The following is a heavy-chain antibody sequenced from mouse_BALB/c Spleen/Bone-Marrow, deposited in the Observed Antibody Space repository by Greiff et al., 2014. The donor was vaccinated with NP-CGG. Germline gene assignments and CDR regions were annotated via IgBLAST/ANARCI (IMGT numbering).Heavy chain of an antibody. V-gene: IGHV14-3*02. CDR3: ARYRLGTYFDY. D-gene: IGHD1-2*01. CDR2: IDPANGNT. Sequence: EVQVVESGAELVKPGASVKLSCTASGFNIKDIYMHWVKQRPEQGLEWIGRIDPANGNTKYDPKFQGKATITADTSSNTAYLQLSSLTSEDTAVYYCARYRLGTYFDYWGQGTTLTVSS. J-gene: IGHJ2*01. CDR1: GFNIKDIY.